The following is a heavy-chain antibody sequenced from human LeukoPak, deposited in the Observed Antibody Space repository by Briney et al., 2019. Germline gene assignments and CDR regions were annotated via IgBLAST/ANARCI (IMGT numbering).Heavy chain of an antibody. CDR1: GFTASSNY. J-gene: IGHJ4*02. V-gene: IGHV3-53*01. CDR3: ARSRDGYNWGLSY. D-gene: IGHD5-24*01. Sequence: RSLRLSCAASGFTASSNYTSWVRPAPGEGLEWVSVIYSSGSTYYADSVKGRFTISRDNSKNTLYLQMNSLRAEGTAVYYCARSRDGYNWGLSYWGQGTLVTVSS. CDR2: IYSSGST.